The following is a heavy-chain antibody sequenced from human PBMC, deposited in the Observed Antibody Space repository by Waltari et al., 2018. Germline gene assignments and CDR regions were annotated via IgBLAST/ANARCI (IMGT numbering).Heavy chain of an antibody. CDR2: IYTSGST. V-gene: IGHV4-61*02. CDR1: GGSISSGSYY. D-gene: IGHD3-3*01. Sequence: QVQLQESGPGLVKPSQTLSLTCTVSGGSISSGSYYWRWIRQPAGKGLEWIGRIYTSGSTNYNPSLKSRITISVDTSKNQFSLKLSSVTAADTAVYYCARGDYDFQDAFDIWGQGTMVSVSS. J-gene: IGHJ3*02. CDR3: ARGDYDFQDAFDI.